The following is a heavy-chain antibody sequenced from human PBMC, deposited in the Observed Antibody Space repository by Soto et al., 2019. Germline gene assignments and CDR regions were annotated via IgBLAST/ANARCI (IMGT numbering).Heavy chain of an antibody. Sequence: GAPVNVSCTASGNTFTSYGIHWVRQAHGQRLEWMGWINAANGDTKYSPKFQGRVTITRDTSASTAYMELSSLRSEDTAVYYCVRRHVSATGIDWFDPLGQGTLVTVSS. CDR1: GNTFTSYG. CDR3: VRRHVSATGIDWFDP. D-gene: IGHD6-13*01. J-gene: IGHJ5*02. V-gene: IGHV1-3*01. CDR2: INAANGDT.